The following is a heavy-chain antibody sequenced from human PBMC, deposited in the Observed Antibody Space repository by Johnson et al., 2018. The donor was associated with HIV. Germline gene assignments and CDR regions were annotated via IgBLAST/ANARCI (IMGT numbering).Heavy chain of an antibody. CDR3: AKPVLQFLVWISAFDI. CDR2: ISYDGSNK. V-gene: IGHV3-30-3*02. Sequence: QVQLVESGGGVVQPGGSLRLSCAASGFTFSSYGMHWVRQAPGNGLEWVAVISYDGSNKYYADSVKGRFTISRDNSKNTLYRQMNSLRAEDTAVYYCAKPVLQFLVWISAFDIWGQGTMVTVSS. CDR1: GFTFSSYG. D-gene: IGHD3-3*01. J-gene: IGHJ3*02.